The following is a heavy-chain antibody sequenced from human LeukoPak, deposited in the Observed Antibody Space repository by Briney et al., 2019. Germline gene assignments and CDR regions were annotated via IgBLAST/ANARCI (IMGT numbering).Heavy chain of an antibody. CDR2: IYYSGST. CDR1: GGSISSSSYF. D-gene: IGHD3-16*01. J-gene: IGHJ3*02. V-gene: IGHV4-39*01. Sequence: PSETLSLTCTVSGGSISSSSYFWVWIRQPPGKGLEWIGSIYYSGSTYYNPSLMSRVTISVDTSKNQFSLKLNSVTAADTAVYYCARHWGRDTFDIWGQGTMVTVSS. CDR3: ARHWGRDTFDI.